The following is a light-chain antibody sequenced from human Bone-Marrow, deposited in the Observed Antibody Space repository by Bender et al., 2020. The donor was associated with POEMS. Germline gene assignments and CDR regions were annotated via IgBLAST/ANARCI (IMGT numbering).Light chain of an antibody. V-gene: IGLV1-51*01. J-gene: IGLJ3*02. CDR2: DND. CDR3: SSWDDSLSGWV. Sequence: QSVLTQPPSVSAAPGQRVTISCSGRSSNIGNNDVSWYQQFPGTAPKLLIFDNDKRPSGIPDRFSGSKSGTSASLAISDIQSEDEGDYYCSSWDDSLSGWVFGGGTKLTVL. CDR1: SSNIGNND.